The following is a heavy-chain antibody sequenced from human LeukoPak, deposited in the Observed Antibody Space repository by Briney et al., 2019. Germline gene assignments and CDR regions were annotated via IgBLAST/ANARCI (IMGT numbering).Heavy chain of an antibody. CDR2: INPNSGGT. CDR3: ARDLFVVVPAATY. Sequence: KVSCKASGYTFTGYYMHWVRQAPGQGLEWMGWINPNSGGTNYAQKFQGRVTMTRDTSISTAYMELSRLRSDDTAVYYCARDLFVVVPAATYWGQGTLVTVSS. J-gene: IGHJ4*02. CDR1: GYTFTGYY. V-gene: IGHV1-2*02. D-gene: IGHD2-2*01.